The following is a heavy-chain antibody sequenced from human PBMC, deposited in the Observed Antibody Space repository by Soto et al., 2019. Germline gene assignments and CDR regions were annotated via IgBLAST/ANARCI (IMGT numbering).Heavy chain of an antibody. Sequence: PVGSLRLSCATSGLTFSNYAMSWVRQAPGGGLEWVSSMSGSSSTTYYADSVRGRFTISRDRSKNTLYLQMSSLRAEDTALYYCAKNQERELPRVIDFCGQGTLVTVSS. J-gene: IGHJ4*02. V-gene: IGHV3-23*01. CDR1: GLTFSNYA. CDR2: MSGSSSTT. CDR3: AKNQERELPRVIDF. D-gene: IGHD1-7*01.